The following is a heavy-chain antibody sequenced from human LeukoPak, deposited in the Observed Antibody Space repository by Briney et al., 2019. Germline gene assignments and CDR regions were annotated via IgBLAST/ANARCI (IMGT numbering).Heavy chain of an antibody. CDR2: IIPIFGTA. CDR3: ARAEGSSWDKNYYYYYMDV. V-gene: IGHV1-69*13. Sequence: ASVKVSCKASGGTFSSYAISWVRQAPGQGLEWMGGIIPIFGTANYAQKFQGRVTITADESTSTAYMELSSLRSEDTAVYYCARAEGSSWDKNYYYYYMDVWGKGTTVTISS. D-gene: IGHD6-13*01. J-gene: IGHJ6*03. CDR1: GGTFSSYA.